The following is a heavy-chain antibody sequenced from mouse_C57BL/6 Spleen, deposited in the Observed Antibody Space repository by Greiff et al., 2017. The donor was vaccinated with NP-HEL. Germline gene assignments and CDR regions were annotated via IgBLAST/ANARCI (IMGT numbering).Heavy chain of an antibody. CDR2: ISDGGSYT. CDR1: GFTFSSYA. Sequence: EVKVVESGGGLVKPGGSLKLSCAASGFTFSSYAMSWVRQTPEKRLEWVATISDGGSYTYYPDNVKGRFTISRDNAKNNLYLQRSHLKSEDTAMYYRARDGLLDAMDYWGQGTSVTVSS. V-gene: IGHV5-4*01. J-gene: IGHJ4*01. D-gene: IGHD2-3*01. CDR3: ARDGLLDAMDY.